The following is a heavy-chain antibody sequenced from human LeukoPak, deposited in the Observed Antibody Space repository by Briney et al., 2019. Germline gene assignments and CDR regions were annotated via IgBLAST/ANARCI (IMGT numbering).Heavy chain of an antibody. CDR1: GGSISSYY. CDR3: ARNLIPEQLVLNF. D-gene: IGHD6-13*01. Sequence: PSETLSLTCTVSGGSISSYYWSWIRQPPGKGLEWIGYIYYSGSTNYNPSLKSRVTMSVDTSKNQFSLNLKSVTPEDTAVYYCARNLIPEQLVLNFWGQGTLVTVSS. V-gene: IGHV4-59*01. CDR2: IYYSGST. J-gene: IGHJ4*02.